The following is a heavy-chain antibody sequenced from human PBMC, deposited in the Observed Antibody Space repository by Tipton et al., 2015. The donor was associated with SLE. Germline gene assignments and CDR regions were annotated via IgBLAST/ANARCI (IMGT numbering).Heavy chain of an antibody. J-gene: IGHJ3*02. Sequence: TLSLTCTVSGDSISSGSYYWSWIRQPAGKGLEWIGRIYTSGSTNYNPSFKSRVTISIDASKNQFSLKLNSVTPEDTAVYYCGRDWFDSGGYLQEAFDIWGQGTMVTVSS. CDR3: GRDWFDSGGYLQEAFDI. CDR1: GDSISSGSYY. CDR2: IYTSGST. D-gene: IGHD3-22*01. V-gene: IGHV4-61*02.